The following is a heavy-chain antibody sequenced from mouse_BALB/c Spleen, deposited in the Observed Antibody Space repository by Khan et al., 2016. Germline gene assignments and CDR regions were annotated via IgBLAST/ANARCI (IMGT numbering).Heavy chain of an antibody. D-gene: IGHD2-10*01. V-gene: IGHV1S34*01. CDR3: AREAYDGRRGLAY. CDR2: ISCYNGAT. CDR1: GYSFTGYY. Sequence: LVKTGASVKISCKASGYSFTGYYMHWVKQSHGKSLEWIGYISCYNGATSYNQKFKGKATFTVDTSSSTAYMQFNSLTSEDSAVYYCAREAYDGRRGLAYWGQGTLVTVSA. J-gene: IGHJ3*01.